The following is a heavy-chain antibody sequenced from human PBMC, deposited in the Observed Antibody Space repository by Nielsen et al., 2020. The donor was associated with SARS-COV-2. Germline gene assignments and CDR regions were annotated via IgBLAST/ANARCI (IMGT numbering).Heavy chain of an antibody. Sequence: SETLSLTCTVSGGSISSYYWSWIRQPAGKGLEWIGRIYTSGSTNYNPSLKSRVTMSVDTSKNQFSLKLSSVTAADTAVYYCARSGGTTVTTSSAFDIWGQGTMVTVSS. V-gene: IGHV4-4*07. CDR1: GGSISSYY. CDR2: IYTSGST. D-gene: IGHD4-17*01. J-gene: IGHJ3*02. CDR3: ARSGGTTVTTSSAFDI.